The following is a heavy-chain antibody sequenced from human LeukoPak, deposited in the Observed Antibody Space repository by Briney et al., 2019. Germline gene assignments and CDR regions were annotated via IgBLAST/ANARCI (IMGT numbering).Heavy chain of an antibody. J-gene: IGHJ3*02. Sequence: ASVKVSCKVSGYTLTELSMHWVRQAPGKGLEWMGGFDPEDGETIYAQKFQGRVTITTDESTSTAYMELSSLRSEDTAVYYCARDTEAYSRWDAFDIWGQGTMVTVSS. CDR2: FDPEDGET. V-gene: IGHV1-24*01. CDR3: ARDTEAYSRWDAFDI. CDR1: GYTLTELS. D-gene: IGHD6-13*01.